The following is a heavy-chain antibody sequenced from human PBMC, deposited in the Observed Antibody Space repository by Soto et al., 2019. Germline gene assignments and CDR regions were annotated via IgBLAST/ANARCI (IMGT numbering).Heavy chain of an antibody. CDR2: ISRSSAYI. CDR1: GFTFSSYS. Sequence: EVQLVESGGGLVKPGGSLRLSCAASGFTFSSYSMNWVRQAPGKGLEWVSSISRSSAYIWYAESVKGRFTISRDNAKNSLYLQMNRLRAEDTAVYYCERDLNSGWNDYWGQGTLVTVSS. V-gene: IGHV3-21*01. D-gene: IGHD6-19*01. CDR3: ERDLNSGWNDY. J-gene: IGHJ4*02.